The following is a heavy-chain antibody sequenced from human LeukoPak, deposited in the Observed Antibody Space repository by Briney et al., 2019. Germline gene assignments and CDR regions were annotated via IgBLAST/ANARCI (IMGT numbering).Heavy chain of an antibody. V-gene: IGHV4-59*01. D-gene: IGHD6-13*01. CDR3: ARASSWYGWFDP. Sequence: SETLSLTCTVAGGSISGYYCGWIRQPPGKGREWIGSIYYSGSTNYKPYLKSRISISVDTSKNPFSLRLTSVTAADTDIYYCARASSWYGWFDPWGQGTLVTVSS. J-gene: IGHJ5*02. CDR2: IYYSGST. CDR1: GGSISGYY.